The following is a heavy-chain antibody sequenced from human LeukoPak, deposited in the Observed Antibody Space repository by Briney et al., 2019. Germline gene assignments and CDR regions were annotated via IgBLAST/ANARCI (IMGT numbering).Heavy chain of an antibody. CDR2: MNPNSGNT. CDR1: GYTFTSYD. CDR3: ARDPRRIAVAGYAFDY. V-gene: IGHV1-8*01. Sequence: ASVKVSCKASGYTFTSYDINWVRQATGQGLEWMGWMNPNSGNTGYAQKFQGRVTMTRNTSISTAYMELSSLRSEDTAVYYCARDPRRIAVAGYAFDYWGQGTLVTVSS. D-gene: IGHD6-19*01. J-gene: IGHJ4*02.